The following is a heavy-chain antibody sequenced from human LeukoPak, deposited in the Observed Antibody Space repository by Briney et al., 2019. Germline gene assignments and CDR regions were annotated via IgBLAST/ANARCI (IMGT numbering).Heavy chain of an antibody. D-gene: IGHD2-15*01. CDR3: AKDLGALVAATNWFDP. CDR1: GFTVSSNY. Sequence: GGSLRLSCAASGFTVSSNYMSWVRQAPGKGLEWVSVIYSGGSTYYADSVKGRFTISRDNSKNTLCLQMNSLRAEDTAVYYCAKDLGALVAATNWFDPWGQGTLVTVSS. CDR2: IYSGGST. J-gene: IGHJ5*02. V-gene: IGHV3-53*01.